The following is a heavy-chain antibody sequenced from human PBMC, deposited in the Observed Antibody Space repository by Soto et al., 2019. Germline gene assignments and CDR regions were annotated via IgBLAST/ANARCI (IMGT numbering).Heavy chain of an antibody. D-gene: IGHD5-18*01. Sequence: PGGSLRLSCAASGFTFGSYAMHWVRQAPGKGLEWVAVISYDGSNKYYADSVKGRFTISRDNSKNTLYLQMNSLRAEDTAVYYCARDQYSYGSYYFDYWGQGTLVTVSS. J-gene: IGHJ4*02. CDR3: ARDQYSYGSYYFDY. CDR2: ISYDGSNK. CDR1: GFTFGSYA. V-gene: IGHV3-30-3*01.